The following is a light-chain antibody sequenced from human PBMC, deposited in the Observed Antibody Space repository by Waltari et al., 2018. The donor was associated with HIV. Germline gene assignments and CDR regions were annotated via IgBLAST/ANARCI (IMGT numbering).Light chain of an antibody. CDR3: AAWDDSLNAWV. Sequence: QSVLTQPPSASGTPGQRLSISCSGSSSNIGSNIVNWYQQLPGTAPKLLIYSNNHRPSGVPDRFSGSKSGTSASLAISGLQSEDEADYYCAAWDDSLNAWVFGGGTKLTVL. CDR2: SNN. V-gene: IGLV1-44*01. J-gene: IGLJ3*02. CDR1: SSNIGSNI.